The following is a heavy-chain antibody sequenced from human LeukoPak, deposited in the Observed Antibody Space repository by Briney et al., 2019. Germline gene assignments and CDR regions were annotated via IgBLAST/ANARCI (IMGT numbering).Heavy chain of an antibody. V-gene: IGHV4-30-4*08. CDR2: IYYSGNT. CDR3: ARGHDYFDY. CDR1: GDSISSGDYY. Sequence: SETLSLTCTVSGDSISSGDYYWSWIRQPPGKGLEWIGYIYYSGNTYYNPSLQSRVTISVDTSKNQFSLNLSSVAAADTAVFYCARGHDYFDYWGQGTLVTVSS. J-gene: IGHJ4*02.